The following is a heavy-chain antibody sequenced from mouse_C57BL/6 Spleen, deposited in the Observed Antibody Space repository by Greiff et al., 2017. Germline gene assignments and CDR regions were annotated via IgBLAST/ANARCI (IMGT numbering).Heavy chain of an antibody. V-gene: IGHV5-15*01. CDR1: GFTFSDYG. CDR3: ARGDYYGSFAY. CDR2: ISNLAYSI. D-gene: IGHD1-1*01. Sequence: EVQGVESGGGLVQPGGSLKLSCAASGFTFSDYGMAWVRQAPRKGPEWVAFISNLAYSIYYADTVTGRVTISRENDKNTLYLEMGRLRSEDTAMYYCARGDYYGSFAYWGQGTLVTVSA. J-gene: IGHJ3*01.